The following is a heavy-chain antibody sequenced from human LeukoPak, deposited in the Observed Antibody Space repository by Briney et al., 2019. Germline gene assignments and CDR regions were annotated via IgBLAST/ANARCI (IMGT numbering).Heavy chain of an antibody. D-gene: IGHD6-13*01. CDR1: GYTFTSYG. CDR3: ARVRSSSWFGGGYFDY. V-gene: IGHV1-18*01. Sequence: GASVKVSCKASGYTFTSYGISWVRQAPGQGLEWMGWISAYNVNTNYAQKLQGRVTMTTDTSTSTAYMELRSLRSDDTAVYYCARVRSSSWFGGGYFDYWGQGTLVTVSS. CDR2: ISAYNVNT. J-gene: IGHJ4*02.